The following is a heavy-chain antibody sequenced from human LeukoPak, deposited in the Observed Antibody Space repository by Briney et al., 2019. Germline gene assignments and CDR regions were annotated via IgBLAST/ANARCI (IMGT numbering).Heavy chain of an antibody. Sequence: PSETLSLTCTVSGDSISSGDYYWSWIRQPPGKGLQWIGYISYSGSTNYNPSLKSRVIISVDTSKNQFSLKLSSVTAADTAVYYCVRTVLRGVTREQDDYWGQGILVTVSS. V-gene: IGHV4-61*08. CDR2: ISYSGST. CDR1: GDSISSGDYY. D-gene: IGHD3-10*01. CDR3: VRTVLRGVTREQDDY. J-gene: IGHJ4*01.